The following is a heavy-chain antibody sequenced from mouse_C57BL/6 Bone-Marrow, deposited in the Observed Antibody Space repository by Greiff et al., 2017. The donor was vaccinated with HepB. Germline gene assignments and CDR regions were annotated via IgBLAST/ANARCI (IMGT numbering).Heavy chain of an antibody. D-gene: IGHD2-5*01. V-gene: IGHV5-6*02. CDR3: ARPAYYSNPAWFAY. CDR2: ISSGGSYT. Sequence: DVMLVESGGDLVKPGGSLKLSCAASGFTFSSYGMSWVRQTPDKRLEWVATISSGGSYTYYPDSVKGRFTISRDNAKNTLYLQMSSLKSEDTAMYYCARPAYYSNPAWFAYWGQGTLVTVSA. J-gene: IGHJ3*01. CDR1: GFTFSSYG.